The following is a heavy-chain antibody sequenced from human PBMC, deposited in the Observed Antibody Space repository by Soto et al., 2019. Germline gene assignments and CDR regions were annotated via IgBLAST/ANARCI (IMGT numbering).Heavy chain of an antibody. CDR2: ISYDGSNK. V-gene: IGHV3-30-3*01. CDR1: GFTFSSYA. Sequence: GGSLRLSCAASGFTFSSYAMHWVRQVPGKGLEWVAVISYDGSNKYYADSVKGRFTISRDNSKNTLYLQMNSLRAEDTAVYYCARVGVAAAGAGRVTAHYYYYGMDVWGQGATVTVSS. J-gene: IGHJ6*02. D-gene: IGHD6-13*01. CDR3: ARVGVAAAGAGRVTAHYYYYGMDV.